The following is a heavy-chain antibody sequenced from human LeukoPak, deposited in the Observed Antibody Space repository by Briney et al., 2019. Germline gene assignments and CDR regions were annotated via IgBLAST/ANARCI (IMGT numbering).Heavy chain of an antibody. V-gene: IGHV4-59*01. Sequence: PSETLSLTCTVSGGSISSYYWSWVRQPPGKGLEWVGYIYYSGSTNYNPSLKRRVTISVDTSKNQFSLKLSSVTAADTAVYYCAITATDAFDIWGQGTLFTVSS. CDR1: GGSISSYY. CDR2: IYYSGST. J-gene: IGHJ4*02. D-gene: IGHD3-16*01. CDR3: AITATDAFDI.